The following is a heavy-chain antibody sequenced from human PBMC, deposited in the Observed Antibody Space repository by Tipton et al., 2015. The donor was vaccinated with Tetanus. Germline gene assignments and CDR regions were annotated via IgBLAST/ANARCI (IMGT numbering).Heavy chain of an antibody. Sequence: LRLSCTVSGGSISGSYWNWIRQPPGKGLEWIGYVYYNGNTHYNPALKSRVTISVDTSKNQFSLKLSSVTAADTAVYYCARGTGDYWGQGTLVTVPS. D-gene: IGHD1-14*01. CDR3: ARGTGDY. V-gene: IGHV4-59*01. CDR2: VYYNGNT. J-gene: IGHJ4*02. CDR1: GGSISGSY.